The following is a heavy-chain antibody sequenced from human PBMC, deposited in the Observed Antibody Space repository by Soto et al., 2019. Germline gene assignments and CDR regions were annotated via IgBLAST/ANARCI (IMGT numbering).Heavy chain of an antibody. Sequence: QVQLVQSGAEVKKPGSSVKVSCKASGGTFSSYAISWVRQAPGQGLEWMGGIIPIFGTANYAQKFQGRVTITADESTSTAYMELSSLRSEDTAVYYCARECAITMTTDHYYYYGMDVWGQGTTVTVSS. CDR3: ARECAITMTTDHYYYYGMDV. D-gene: IGHD3-22*01. V-gene: IGHV1-69*01. CDR2: IIPIFGTA. J-gene: IGHJ6*02. CDR1: GGTFSSYA.